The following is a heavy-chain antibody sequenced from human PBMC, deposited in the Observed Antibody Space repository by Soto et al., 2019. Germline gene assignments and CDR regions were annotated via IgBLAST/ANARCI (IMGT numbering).Heavy chain of an antibody. CDR2: IYHSGTT. V-gene: IGHV4-31*03. D-gene: IGHD6-13*01. CDR3: ARDRRLVVAGIRYYGMDV. J-gene: IGHJ6*02. Sequence: QVHLQESGPGLVKPSQTLSLTCTVSGASINSDNYYWTWIRQHPGKGLEWVGYIYHSGTTYYNPSLKSRLIISVDTSKNQFSLKMRSVTAADTAVYYCARDRRLVVAGIRYYGMDVWGQGTTVTVSS. CDR1: GASINSDNYY.